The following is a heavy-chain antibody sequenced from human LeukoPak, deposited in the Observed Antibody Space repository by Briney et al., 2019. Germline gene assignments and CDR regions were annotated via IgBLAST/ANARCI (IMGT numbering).Heavy chain of an antibody. V-gene: IGHV3-21*01. Sequence: GGSLRLSCAASGFTFSNYGMHWVRQAPGKGLEWVSSISSSSSYIYYADSVKGRFTISRDNAKNSLYLQMNSLRAEDTAVYYCARAMVATFDYWGQGTLVTVSS. D-gene: IGHD5-12*01. CDR2: ISSSSSYI. J-gene: IGHJ4*02. CDR1: GFTFSNYG. CDR3: ARAMVATFDY.